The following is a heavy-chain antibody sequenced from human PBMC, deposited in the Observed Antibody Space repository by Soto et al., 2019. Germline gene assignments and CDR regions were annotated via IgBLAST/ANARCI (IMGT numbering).Heavy chain of an antibody. J-gene: IGHJ3*02. V-gene: IGHV2-5*01. CDR3: AHSAPRYCSGGSCYWSRAFDI. CDR1: GFSLSTSGVG. CDR2: IYWYDDK. D-gene: IGHD2-15*01. Sequence: QLTLKESGPTLVKPTQTLTLTCTFSGFSLSTSGVGVRWIRQPPGKALEWLALIYWYDDKRYSPSLKSRLTLTKDTSKNQVVLTMTNMDPVDTATYSCAHSAPRYCSGGSCYWSRAFDIWGQGTMVTVSS.